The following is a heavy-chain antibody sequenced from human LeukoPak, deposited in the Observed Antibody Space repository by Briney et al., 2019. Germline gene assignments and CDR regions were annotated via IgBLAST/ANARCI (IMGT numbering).Heavy chain of an antibody. CDR2: ISSSSSYI. Sequence: GGSLRLSCAASGFTFSSYAMSWVRQAPGKGLEWVSSISSSSSYIYYADSVKGRFTISRDNAKNSLYLQMNSLRAEDTAVYYCARDRSSSSRGAFDIWGQGTMVTVSS. J-gene: IGHJ3*02. V-gene: IGHV3-21*01. CDR1: GFTFSSYA. CDR3: ARDRSSSSRGAFDI. D-gene: IGHD6-6*01.